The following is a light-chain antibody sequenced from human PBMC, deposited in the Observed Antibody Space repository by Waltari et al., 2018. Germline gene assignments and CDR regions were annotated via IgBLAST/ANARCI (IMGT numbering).Light chain of an antibody. V-gene: IGLV8-61*01. CDR2: KGI. CDR1: SGSVSSTSY. CDR3: SMYMGSGVWV. J-gene: IGLJ3*02. Sequence: QTVVTQEPSLSVSPGGTVTLTCALSSGSVSSTSYPTWYQQTPGQPPRTLVYKGISRSSGVPDRFSGSILGNTAALTITGAQGDDESDYYCSMYMGSGVWVFGGGTKLTVL.